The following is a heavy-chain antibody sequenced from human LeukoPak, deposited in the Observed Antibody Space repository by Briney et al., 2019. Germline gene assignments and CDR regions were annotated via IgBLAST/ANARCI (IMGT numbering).Heavy chain of an antibody. D-gene: IGHD3-3*01. V-gene: IGHV4-39*01. CDR3: ASSGTSKYYDFWSGYYIRWFDP. CDR1: GGSIRSSYYY. Sequence: PSETLSLTCTVSGGSIRSSYYYWGWIRQPPGKGLEWIGSIYYSGSTYYNPSLKSRVTISVDTSKNQFSLKLSSVTAADTAVYYCASSGTSKYYDFWSGYYIRWFDPWGQGTLVTVSS. J-gene: IGHJ5*02. CDR2: IYYSGST.